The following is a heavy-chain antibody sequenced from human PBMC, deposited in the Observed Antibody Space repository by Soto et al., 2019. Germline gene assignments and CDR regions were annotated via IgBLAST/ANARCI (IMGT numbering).Heavy chain of an antibody. D-gene: IGHD4-17*01. CDR2: IHYSGST. Sequence: SETLSLTCAVYGESFSGYYWNWIRQHPGKGLEWIGYIHYSGSTSYNPSLKSRVTISVDTSKNQFSLKLSSVTAADTAVYYCATSTTVTTRYWGQGTLVTVSS. J-gene: IGHJ4*02. CDR3: ATSTTVTTRY. CDR1: GESFSGYY. V-gene: IGHV4-31*11.